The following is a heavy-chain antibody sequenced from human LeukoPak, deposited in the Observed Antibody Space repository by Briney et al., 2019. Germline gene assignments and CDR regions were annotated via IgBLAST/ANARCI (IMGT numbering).Heavy chain of an antibody. CDR2: ISWNTGFI. D-gene: IGHD6-13*01. Sequence: PGRSLRLSCKASGFMFEEYAMHWVRQVPGKGLEWVSGISWNTGFIAYADSVKGRFTISRDNAKNSLYLQMNSLRAEDMASYFCVKDTGDIGGAGGAFDIWGQGTMVTVPS. CDR1: GFMFEEYA. V-gene: IGHV3-9*03. CDR3: VKDTGDIGGAGGAFDI. J-gene: IGHJ3*02.